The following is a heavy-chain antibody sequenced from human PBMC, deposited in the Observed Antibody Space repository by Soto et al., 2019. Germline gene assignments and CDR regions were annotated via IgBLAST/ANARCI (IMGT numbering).Heavy chain of an antibody. Sequence: EVQLVASGGGLVQPGESLRLSCVASGFTLGTYWMSWARQAPGKGLEWLASIKQDGSEEFSVDSVKGRFTISRDNAKNSLFLQLNSLRGEDTGVYDCARDSGNGYYGQESWGLDVWGQGTTVTVSS. CDR3: ARDSGNGYYGQESWGLDV. V-gene: IGHV3-7*05. D-gene: IGHD1-26*01. J-gene: IGHJ6*02. CDR1: GFTLGTYW. CDR2: IKQDGSEE.